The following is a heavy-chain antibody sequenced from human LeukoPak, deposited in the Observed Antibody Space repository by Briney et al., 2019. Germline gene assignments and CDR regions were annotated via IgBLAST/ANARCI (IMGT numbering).Heavy chain of an antibody. J-gene: IGHJ4*02. CDR3: ARRGAGYYDFWSGYPSHLDY. D-gene: IGHD3-3*01. CDR2: MNPNSGNT. V-gene: IGHV1-8*01. Sequence: GASVKVSCKASGYTFTSYDINWVRQATGQGLEWMGWMNPNSGNTGYAQKFQGRVTMTRNTSISTAYMELSSLRSEDTAVYYCARRGAGYYDFWSGYPSHLDYWGQGTLVTVSS. CDR1: GYTFTSYD.